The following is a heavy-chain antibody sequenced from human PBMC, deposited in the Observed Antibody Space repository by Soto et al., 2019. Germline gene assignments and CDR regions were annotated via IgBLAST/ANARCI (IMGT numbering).Heavy chain of an antibody. V-gene: IGHV5-51*01. CDR2: INPTDSDT. Sequence: PGESLKISCKGSGYSFTNHWIGWVRQMPGKGLEWMAIINPTDSDTRYSPSFQGQVTISADKSISTAYLQWSSLKASDTAMYYCVRHDSTGYYVYWGQGTLVTVSS. D-gene: IGHD3-22*01. CDR1: GYSFTNHW. J-gene: IGHJ4*02. CDR3: VRHDSTGYYVY.